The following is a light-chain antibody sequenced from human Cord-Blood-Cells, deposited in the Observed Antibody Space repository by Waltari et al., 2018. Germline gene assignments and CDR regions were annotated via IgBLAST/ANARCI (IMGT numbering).Light chain of an antibody. V-gene: IGLV2-23*01. CDR2: EGS. Sequence: QSALTQPASVSGSPGQSITXSCTGTSXXXGSXXXVSWYQQHPGKAPKLMIYEGSKRPSGVSNRFSGSKSGNTASLTISGLQAEDEADYYCCSYAGSSTVFGGGTKLTVL. CDR1: SXXXGSXXX. J-gene: IGLJ3*02. CDR3: CSYAGSSTV.